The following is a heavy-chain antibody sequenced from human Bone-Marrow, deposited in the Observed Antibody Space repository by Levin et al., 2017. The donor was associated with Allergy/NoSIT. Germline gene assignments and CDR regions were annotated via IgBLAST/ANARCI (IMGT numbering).Heavy chain of an antibody. Sequence: GGSLRLSCVASGFPFSSYWVTWVRQAPGKGLEWVGNFNEDGSEKYYLDSVKGRFTISRDNAKNSRYLEMNSLRVDDTAMYYCARGYDWRFDSWGQGTLVTVSS. D-gene: IGHD1-20*01. J-gene: IGHJ4*02. CDR3: ARGYDWRFDS. CDR1: GFPFSSYW. CDR2: FNEDGSEK. V-gene: IGHV3-7*01.